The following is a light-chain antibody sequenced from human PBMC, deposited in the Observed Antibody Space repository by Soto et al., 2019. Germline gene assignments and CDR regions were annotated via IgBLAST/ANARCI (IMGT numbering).Light chain of an antibody. CDR3: QQYDNLPYT. J-gene: IGKJ2*01. Sequence: DIQMTQSPSSLSASVGDRVTITCQASQDISNYLNWYQQKPGKAPKLLIYDASNLETGVPSRFSGSGSGTDFTFNISSLQPEDIATSYCQQYDNLPYTFGQGTKLEIK. CDR2: DAS. CDR1: QDISNY. V-gene: IGKV1-33*01.